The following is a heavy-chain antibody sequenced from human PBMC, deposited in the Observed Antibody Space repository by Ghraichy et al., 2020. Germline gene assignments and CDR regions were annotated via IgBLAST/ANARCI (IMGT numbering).Heavy chain of an antibody. D-gene: IGHD6-6*01. CDR1: GFTFSTYE. CDR2: ISTSGGTI. Sequence: GGSLRLSCAASGFTFSTYEMNWVRQSPGKGLEWVSYISTSGGTIYYADSVKGRFTVSRDNAKNSLYLQMNSLRAEDTAVYYCARREAAARPYWYFDLWGRCTLVTVSS. J-gene: IGHJ2*01. V-gene: IGHV3-48*03. CDR3: ARREAAARPYWYFDL.